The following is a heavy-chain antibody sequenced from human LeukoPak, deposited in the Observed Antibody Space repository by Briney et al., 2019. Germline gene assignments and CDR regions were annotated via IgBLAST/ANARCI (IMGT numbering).Heavy chain of an antibody. D-gene: IGHD3-10*01. CDR2: ISSSSSTI. CDR1: GFTFSSYS. J-gene: IGHJ3*02. V-gene: IGHV3-48*01. CDR3: ATHELKDAFDI. Sequence: GGSLRLSCAASGFTFSSYSMNWVRQAPGKGLEWVSYISSSSSTIYYAGSMKGRFTISRDNAKNSLYLQMNSLRAEDTAVYYCATHELKDAFDIWGQGTMVTVSS.